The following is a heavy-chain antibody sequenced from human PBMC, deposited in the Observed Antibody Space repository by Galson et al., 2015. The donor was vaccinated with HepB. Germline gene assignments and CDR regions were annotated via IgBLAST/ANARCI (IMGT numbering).Heavy chain of an antibody. Sequence: LRLSCAASGFTFSSYSMNWVRQAPGKGLEWVSSISSSSSYIYYADSVKGRFTISRDNAKNSLYLQMNSLRAEDTAVYYCARAHGYCSSTSCQLYYFDYWGQGTLVTVSS. CDR3: ARAHGYCSSTSCQLYYFDY. J-gene: IGHJ4*02. V-gene: IGHV3-21*01. D-gene: IGHD2-2*01. CDR1: GFTFSSYS. CDR2: ISSSSSYI.